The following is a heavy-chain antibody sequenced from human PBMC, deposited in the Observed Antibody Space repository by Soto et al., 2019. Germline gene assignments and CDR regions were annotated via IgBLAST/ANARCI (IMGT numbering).Heavy chain of an antibody. V-gene: IGHV3-53*01. CDR1: GFTVSSNY. D-gene: IGHD1-7*01. CDR2: LYPNGRA. Sequence: GGSLRLSCAASGFTVSSNYLTWVRQAPGKGLKWVSVLYPNGRAFYADSVKGRFTISTDNSQNSVYLQMNTLRAEDTAIYYCARGLGREYQDNRNYFHLDYWGQGTLVTVSS. J-gene: IGHJ4*02. CDR3: ARGLGREYQDNRNYFHLDY.